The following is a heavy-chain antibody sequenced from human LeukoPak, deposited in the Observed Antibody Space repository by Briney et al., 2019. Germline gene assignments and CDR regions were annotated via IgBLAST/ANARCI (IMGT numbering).Heavy chain of an antibody. V-gene: IGHV4-39*02. D-gene: IGHD6-19*01. J-gene: IGHJ4*02. CDR1: GGSMSSSSYY. Sequence: SETLSLTCTVSGGSMSSSSYYWGWIRQSPGKGLEWIGSIYYSGAKHYNPSLKSRVTMSVDTSKNQFCVKLTSVTATDTAVYYCVRVRGYWLVRGYLDYWGQGTQVTVSS. CDR2: IYYSGAK. CDR3: VRVRGYWLVRGYLDY.